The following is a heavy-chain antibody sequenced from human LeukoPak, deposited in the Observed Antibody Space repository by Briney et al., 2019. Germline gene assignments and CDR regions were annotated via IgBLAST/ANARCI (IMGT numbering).Heavy chain of an antibody. CDR2: ISAYNGNT. V-gene: IGHV1-18*01. CDR1: GYTFTSYG. J-gene: IGHJ6*02. D-gene: IGHD2-15*01. CDR3: AXXXXXXXXXXGSCPYYYYGMDV. Sequence: ASVKVSCKASGYTFTSYGISWVRQAPGQGLEWMGWISAYNGNTNYAQKLQGRVTMTTDTSTSTAYMEMRSLRSDATAVYYSAXXXXXXXXXXGSCPYYYYGMDVWGQGTTVTVSS.